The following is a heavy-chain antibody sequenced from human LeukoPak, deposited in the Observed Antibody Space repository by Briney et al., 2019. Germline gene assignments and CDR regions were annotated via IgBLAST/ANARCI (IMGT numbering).Heavy chain of an antibody. D-gene: IGHD3-22*01. CDR2: IRYDGSNK. J-gene: IGHJ3*02. CDR3: AKAAYYYDSSGYYSTPTDAFDI. V-gene: IGHV3-30*02. Sequence: GGSLRLSCAASGFTFSSYAMSWVRQAPGKGLEWVAFIRYDGSNKYYADSVKGRFTISRDNSKNTLYLQMNSLRAEDTAVYYCAKAAYYYDSSGYYSTPTDAFDIWGQGTMVTVSS. CDR1: GFTFSSYA.